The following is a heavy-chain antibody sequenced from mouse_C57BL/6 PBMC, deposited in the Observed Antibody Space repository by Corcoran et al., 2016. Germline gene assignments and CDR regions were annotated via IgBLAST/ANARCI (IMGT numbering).Heavy chain of an antibody. Sequence: EVQLQQSGPELVKPGASVKISCKASGYTFTDYYMNWVKQSHGKSLEWIGDINPNNGGTSYNQKFKGKATLTVDKSSSTAYMELRSLTSEDSAGYYCARSRDWDDYAMDYWGQGTSVTVSS. CDR1: GYTFTDYY. V-gene: IGHV1-26*01. J-gene: IGHJ4*01. D-gene: IGHD4-1*01. CDR2: INPNNGGT. CDR3: ARSRDWDDYAMDY.